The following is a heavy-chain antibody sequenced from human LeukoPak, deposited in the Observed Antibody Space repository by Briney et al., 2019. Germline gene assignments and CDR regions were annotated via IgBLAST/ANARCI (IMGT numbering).Heavy chain of an antibody. CDR1: GGTFSSYA. Sequence: SVKVSCKASGGTFSSYAISWVRQAPGQGLEWMGRIIPILGIANYAQKFQGRVTITADKSTSTAYMELSSLRSEDTAVYYCARGPDYYDSSGYYWFDYWGQGTLVTVSS. CDR3: ARGPDYYDSSGYYWFDY. V-gene: IGHV1-69*04. J-gene: IGHJ4*02. D-gene: IGHD3-22*01. CDR2: IIPILGIA.